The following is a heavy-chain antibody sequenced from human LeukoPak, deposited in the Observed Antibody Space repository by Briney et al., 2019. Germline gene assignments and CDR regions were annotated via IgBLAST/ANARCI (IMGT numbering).Heavy chain of an antibody. J-gene: IGHJ4*02. CDR1: GFTFSGHEM. Sequence: GSLRLSCEASGFTFSGHEMNWVRQPPGKGLEWIGEIYHSGSTNYNPSLKGRVTISVDKSKNQFSMKLSSVTAADTAVYYCVMRSSHELSYWGQGTLVTVSS. D-gene: IGHD2-8*01. CDR3: VMRSSHELSY. CDR2: IYHSGST. V-gene: IGHV4-4*02.